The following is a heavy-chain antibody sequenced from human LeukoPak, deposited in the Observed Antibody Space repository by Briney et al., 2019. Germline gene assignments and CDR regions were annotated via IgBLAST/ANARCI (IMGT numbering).Heavy chain of an antibody. CDR1: GLTFSSYA. D-gene: IGHD3-22*01. CDR3: AKVRSAMIVMNVFDY. V-gene: IGHV3-23*01. J-gene: IGHJ4*02. Sequence: PGGSLRLSCAASGLTFSSYAMSWVRQAPGKGLEWVSAVSGSGATAYYADSVKGRFTISRDNSESTVYLQMNSLRAEDTAVYYCAKVRSAMIVMNVFDYWGQGTLVTVSS. CDR2: VSGSGATA.